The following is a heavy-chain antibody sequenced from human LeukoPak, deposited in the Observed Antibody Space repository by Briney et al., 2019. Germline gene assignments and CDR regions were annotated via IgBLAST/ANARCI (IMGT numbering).Heavy chain of an antibody. V-gene: IGHV3-30*19. CDR2: ISYDGSNK. Sequence: GGSLRLSCAASGFTFSSYGMHWVRQAPGKGLEWVAVISYDGSNKYYADSVKGRFTISRDNSKNTLYLQMNSLRAEDTAVYYCAREGSIVVVIREAFDIWGQGTMVTVSS. CDR1: GFTFSSYG. CDR3: AREGSIVVVIREAFDI. D-gene: IGHD3-22*01. J-gene: IGHJ3*02.